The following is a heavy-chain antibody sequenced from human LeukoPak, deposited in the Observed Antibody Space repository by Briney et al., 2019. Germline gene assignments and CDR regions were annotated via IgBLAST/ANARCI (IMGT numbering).Heavy chain of an antibody. D-gene: IGHD4-11*01. Sequence: ASVKVSCKASGYTFTGYYMNWVRQAPGQGLEWMGWINPNSGGTNYAQKFQGRVTMTRDTSISTAYMELSRLRSDDTAVYYCARADRLSNYVQFLYYYYYMDVWGKGTTVTVSS. CDR1: GYTFTGYY. J-gene: IGHJ6*03. CDR3: ARADRLSNYVQFLYYYYYMDV. V-gene: IGHV1-2*02. CDR2: INPNSGGT.